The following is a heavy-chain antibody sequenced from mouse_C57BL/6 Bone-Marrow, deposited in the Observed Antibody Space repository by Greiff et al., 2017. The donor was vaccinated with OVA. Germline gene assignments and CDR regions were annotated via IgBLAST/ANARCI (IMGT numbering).Heavy chain of an antibody. CDR3: ARWAPTGTIAY. CDR1: GYTFTSYW. V-gene: IGHV1-64*01. Sequence: QVHVKQSGAELVKPGASVKLSCKASGYTFTSYWMHWVKQRPGQGLEWIGMIHPNSGSTNYNEKFKSKATLTVDKSSSTAYMQLSSLTSEDSAVYYCARWAPTGTIAYWGQGTLVTVSA. CDR2: IHPNSGST. J-gene: IGHJ3*01. D-gene: IGHD4-1*02.